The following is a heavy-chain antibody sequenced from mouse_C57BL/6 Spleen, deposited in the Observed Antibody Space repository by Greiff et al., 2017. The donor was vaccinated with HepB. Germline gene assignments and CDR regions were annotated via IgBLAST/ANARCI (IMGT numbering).Heavy chain of an antibody. CDR1: GYSITSGYY. Sequence: EVKLVESGPGLVKPSQSLSLTCSVTGYSITSGYYWNWIRQFPGNKLEWMGYISYDGSNNYNPSLKNRISITRDTSKNQFFLKLNSVTTEDTATYYCAKTYDYEGMDYWGQGTSVTVSS. V-gene: IGHV3-6*01. J-gene: IGHJ4*01. CDR2: ISYDGSN. CDR3: AKTYDYEGMDY. D-gene: IGHD2-4*01.